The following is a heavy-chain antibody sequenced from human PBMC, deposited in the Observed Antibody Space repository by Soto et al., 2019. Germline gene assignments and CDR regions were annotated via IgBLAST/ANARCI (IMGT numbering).Heavy chain of an antibody. J-gene: IGHJ3*02. CDR1: GFTFSTYA. D-gene: IGHD1-26*01. CDR3: AGDWRGGAPSDACDI. V-gene: IGHV3-30-3*01. Sequence: SLRLSCAASGFTFSTYAMHWVRQAPVKGLEWVAVISYDGSNKYYADSVKGRFTISRDNSKNTLYLQMNSLRAEDTAVYYCAGDWRGGAPSDACDIWGHRKMV. CDR2: ISYDGSNK.